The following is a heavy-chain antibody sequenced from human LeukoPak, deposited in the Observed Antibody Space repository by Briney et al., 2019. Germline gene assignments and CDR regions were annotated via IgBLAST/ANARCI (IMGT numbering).Heavy chain of an antibody. Sequence: PGGSLRLSCAASGFTFSSYWMHWVRQAPGKGLEWVAVISYDGSNKYYADSVKGRFTISRDNSKNTLYLQMNSLRAEDTAVYYCARSYSGGRSNRWFDYWGQGTLVTVSS. V-gene: IGHV3-30*03. CDR2: ISYDGSNK. CDR3: ARSYSGGRSNRWFDY. D-gene: IGHD2-15*01. CDR1: GFTFSSYW. J-gene: IGHJ4*02.